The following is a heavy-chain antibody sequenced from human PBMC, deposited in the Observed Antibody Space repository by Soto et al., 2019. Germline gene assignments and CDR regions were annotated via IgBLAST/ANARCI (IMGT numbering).Heavy chain of an antibody. CDR2: ISYDGSDE. D-gene: IGHD6-19*01. Sequence: AGSLRVLCAASGFRFTTYTRHGVRQAPGKVLEWGALISYDGSDEYYADYVKGRFNIYRDNSKNTLYLQMNSLRPEDTAVYYRARDPAMQQCLGAELRYQYGMDVWAPGSTVTVPS. CDR3: ARDPAMQQCLGAELRYQYGMDV. CDR1: GFRFTTYT. V-gene: IGHV3-30-3*01. J-gene: IGHJ6*02.